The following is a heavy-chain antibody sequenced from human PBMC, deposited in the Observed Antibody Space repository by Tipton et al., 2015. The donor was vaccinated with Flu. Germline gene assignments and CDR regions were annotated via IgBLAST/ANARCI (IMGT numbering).Heavy chain of an antibody. CDR1: GYSIGSGYY. CDR2: ISHSGST. D-gene: IGHD3-10*01. V-gene: IGHV4-38-2*01. CDR3: ARRTYYYGSGEQDY. Sequence: LRLSCSVSGYSIGSGYYWGWIRQPPGKGLEWIGSISHSGSTYYNPSLKSRVTISLDTSKNQFSLKLSSVTAADTAVYYCARRTYYYGSGEQDYWGQGTLVTVSS. J-gene: IGHJ4*02.